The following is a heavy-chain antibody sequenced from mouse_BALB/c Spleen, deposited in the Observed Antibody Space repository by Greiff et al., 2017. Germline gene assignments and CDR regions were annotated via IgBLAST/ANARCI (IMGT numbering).Heavy chain of an antibody. Sequence: EVKLMESGGGLVKLGGSLKLSCAASGFTFSSYYMSWVRQTPEKRLELVAAINSNGGSTYYPDTVKGRFTISRDNAKNTLYLQMSSLKSEDTALYYCARGNYYGSSYWYFDVWGAGTTVTVSS. CDR1: GFTFSSYY. D-gene: IGHD1-1*01. CDR3: ARGNYYGSSYWYFDV. J-gene: IGHJ1*01. V-gene: IGHV5-6-2*01. CDR2: INSNGGST.